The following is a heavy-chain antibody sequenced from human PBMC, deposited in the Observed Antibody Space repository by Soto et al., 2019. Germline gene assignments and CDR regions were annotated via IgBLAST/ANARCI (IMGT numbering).Heavy chain of an antibody. CDR1: GFTFSSYG. V-gene: IGHV3-33*01. Sequence: QVQLVESGGGVVQPGRSLRLSCAASGFTFSSYGMHWVRQAPGKGLEWVAVIWYDGSNKYYADSVKGRFTISRDNSKNTLYLQMNSLRAEDTAVYYCAREASRCSGGSCYSLDAFDIWGQGKMVTVSS. CDR3: AREASRCSGGSCYSLDAFDI. D-gene: IGHD2-15*01. CDR2: IWYDGSNK. J-gene: IGHJ3*02.